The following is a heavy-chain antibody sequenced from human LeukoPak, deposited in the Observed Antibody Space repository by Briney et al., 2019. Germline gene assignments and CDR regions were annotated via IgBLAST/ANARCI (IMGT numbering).Heavy chain of an antibody. V-gene: IGHV3-23*01. D-gene: IGHD2-2*02. CDR3: AKGVQGCSSTCCYTALDY. CDR1: GFTFSSYA. Sequence: PGGSLRLSCAASGFTFSSYAMSWVRQAPGKGLEWVSAISGSGGSTYYADSVKGRFTISRDNSKNTLYLQMNSLRAEDTAVYYCAKGVQGCSSTCCYTALDYWGQGTLVTVSS. J-gene: IGHJ4*02. CDR2: ISGSGGST.